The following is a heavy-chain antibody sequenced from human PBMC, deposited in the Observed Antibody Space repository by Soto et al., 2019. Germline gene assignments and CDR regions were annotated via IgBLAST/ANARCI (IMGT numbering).Heavy chain of an antibody. V-gene: IGHV5-51*01. Sequence: GESLKISCKGSGYSFTSYWIAWVRQMPGKGLEWMGIIYPGDSDTRYSPSFQGQVTISADKSTSTAYLQWSSLKASDTAMCYCARSTITIFGVVPGNWFDPWGQGTLVTVSS. CDR3: ARSTITIFGVVPGNWFDP. J-gene: IGHJ5*02. D-gene: IGHD3-3*01. CDR1: GYSFTSYW. CDR2: IYPGDSDT.